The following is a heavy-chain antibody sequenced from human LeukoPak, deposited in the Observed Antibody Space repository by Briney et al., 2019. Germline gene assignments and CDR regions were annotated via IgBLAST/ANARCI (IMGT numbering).Heavy chain of an antibody. V-gene: IGHV3-30*18. CDR2: ISYEGSKK. Sequence: PGGSLRLSCAASGFTFSDSGMHWVRQAPGKGLEWVAIISYEGSKKYYADSVKGRFTISRDNSKNTLFLQLNSLRAEDTAVYYCAKDKVAAAGIDAFDIWGQGTMVTVSS. J-gene: IGHJ3*02. CDR1: GFTFSDSG. D-gene: IGHD6-13*01. CDR3: AKDKVAAAGIDAFDI.